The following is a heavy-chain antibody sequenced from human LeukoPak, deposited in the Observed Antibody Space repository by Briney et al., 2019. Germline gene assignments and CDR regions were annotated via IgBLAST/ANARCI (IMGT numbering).Heavy chain of an antibody. CDR2: IYISRGT. J-gene: IGHJ6*03. D-gene: IGHD1-26*01. CDR1: GVSISGYY. Sequence: SETLSLTCTVSGVSISGYYWSWIRQPAGKGLEWIGRIYISRGTNYNPSLTSRVIMSVDTSKSQFSLQLTSVTAADTAVYYCARESRIVEGDGYYIDVWGKGTTVTV. V-gene: IGHV4-4*07. CDR3: ARESRIVEGDGYYIDV.